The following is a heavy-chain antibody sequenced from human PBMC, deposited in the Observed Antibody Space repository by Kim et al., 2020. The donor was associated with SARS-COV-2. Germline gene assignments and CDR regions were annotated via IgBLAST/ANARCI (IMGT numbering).Heavy chain of an antibody. CDR1: GGSISSSSYN. D-gene: IGHD2-15*01. CDR2: IFYSGST. CDR3: ATVVVVAARFNP. J-gene: IGHJ5*02. Sequence: SETLSLTCTVSGGSISSSSYNWGWIRQPPGKGLEWIGSIFYSGSTYYNPSLKSRVTISVDTSKNQFSLKLISVTAADTAVYYCATVVVVAARFNPWGPGTLVTVSS. V-gene: IGHV4-39*01.